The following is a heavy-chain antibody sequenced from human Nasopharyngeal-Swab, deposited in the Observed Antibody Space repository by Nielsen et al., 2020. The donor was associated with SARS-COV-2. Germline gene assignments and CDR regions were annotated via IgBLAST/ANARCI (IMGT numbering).Heavy chain of an antibody. CDR3: AKVAAAHYYYYGMDV. Sequence: VRQAPGKGLEWVSGISWNSGGIGYADSVKGRFTISRDNAKNSLYLQMNSLRAEDTALYYCAKVAAAHYYYYGMDVWGQGTTVTVSS. V-gene: IGHV3-9*01. D-gene: IGHD2-15*01. CDR2: ISWNSGGI. J-gene: IGHJ6*02.